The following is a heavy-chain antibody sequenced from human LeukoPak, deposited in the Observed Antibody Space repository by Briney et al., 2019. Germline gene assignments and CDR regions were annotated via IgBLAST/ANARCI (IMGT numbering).Heavy chain of an antibody. V-gene: IGHV4-34*01. Sequence: PSETLSLTCAVYGGSFSGYYWSWIRQPPGKGLEWIGEINHSGSTNYNPSLKSRVTISVDTSKNQFSLKLSSVTAADTAVYYCARLGDYGEYYFDYWGQGALVTVSS. D-gene: IGHD4-17*01. J-gene: IGHJ4*02. CDR3: ARLGDYGEYYFDY. CDR1: GGSFSGYY. CDR2: INHSGST.